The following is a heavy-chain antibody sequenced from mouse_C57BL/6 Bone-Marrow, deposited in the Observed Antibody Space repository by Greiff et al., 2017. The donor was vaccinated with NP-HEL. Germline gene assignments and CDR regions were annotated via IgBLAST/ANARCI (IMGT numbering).Heavy chain of an antibody. Sequence: EVQLVESGGGLVQPGGSMKLSCAASGFTFSDAWMDWVRQSPEKGLEWVAEIRNKANNHATYYAESVKGRFTISRDDSKSSVYLQMNSLRAEDTGIYYCTRSGYYPRFAYWGQGTLVTVSA. J-gene: IGHJ3*01. V-gene: IGHV6-6*01. CDR1: GFTFSDAW. CDR3: TRSGYYPRFAY. D-gene: IGHD2-3*01. CDR2: IRNKANNHAT.